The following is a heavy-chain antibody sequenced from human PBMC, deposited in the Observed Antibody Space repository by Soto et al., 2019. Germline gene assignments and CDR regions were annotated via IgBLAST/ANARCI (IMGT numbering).Heavy chain of an antibody. CDR1: GGSISSYY. CDR2: IYYSGST. V-gene: IGHV4-59*01. D-gene: IGHD6-19*01. Sequence: PSETLSLTCTVSGGSISSYYWSWIRQPPGKGLEWIGYIYYSGSTNYNPSLKSRVTISVDTSKNQFSLKLSSVTAADTAVYYCARAPSRGCSSYFDYWGQGNLVTVSS. CDR3: ARAPSRGCSSYFDY. J-gene: IGHJ4*02.